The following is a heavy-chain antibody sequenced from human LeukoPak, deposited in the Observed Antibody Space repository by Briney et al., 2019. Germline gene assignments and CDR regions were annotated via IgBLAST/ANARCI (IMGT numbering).Heavy chain of an antibody. V-gene: IGHV3-23*01. Sequence: GGSLRLSCAASGFTIDDYAMHWVRQAPGKGLEWVSGIGGLGGTTFYSDSVKGRFTISRDNSKNTLYLQMNSLRAEDTAVYYCAKQEGMGSGYFDYWGQGTLVTVSS. CDR2: IGGLGGTT. J-gene: IGHJ4*02. CDR1: GFTIDDYA. CDR3: AKQEGMGSGYFDY. D-gene: IGHD3-22*01.